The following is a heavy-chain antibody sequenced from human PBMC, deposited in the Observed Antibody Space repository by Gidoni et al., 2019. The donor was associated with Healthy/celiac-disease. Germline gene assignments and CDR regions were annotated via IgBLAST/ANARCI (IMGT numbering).Heavy chain of an antibody. CDR1: GYTFTSYY. CDR3: ARDSWFGEFMVYYGMDV. Sequence: QVQLVQSGAEVKKPGASVKVSCKASGYTFTSYYMHWVRQAPGQGLEWMGIINPSGGSTSYAQKFQGRVTMTRDTSTSTVYMELSSLRSEDTAVYYCARDSWFGEFMVYYGMDVWGQGTTVTVSS. V-gene: IGHV1-46*01. D-gene: IGHD3-10*01. CDR2: INPSGGST. J-gene: IGHJ6*02.